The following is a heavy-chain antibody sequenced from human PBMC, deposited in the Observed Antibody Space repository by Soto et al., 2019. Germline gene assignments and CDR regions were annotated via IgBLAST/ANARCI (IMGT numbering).Heavy chain of an antibody. CDR2: ISAYNGNT. J-gene: IGHJ6*02. CDR3: AREGYYDSSGYQYGMDV. Sequence: QVQLVQSGAEVKKPGASVKVSCKASGYTFTSYGISWVRQAPGQGLEWMGWISAYNGNTNYAQKLQGRVTMTTDTSTSTAYTALRSLRSDDTAVYYCAREGYYDSSGYQYGMDVWGQGTTVTVSS. CDR1: GYTFTSYG. V-gene: IGHV1-18*01. D-gene: IGHD3-22*01.